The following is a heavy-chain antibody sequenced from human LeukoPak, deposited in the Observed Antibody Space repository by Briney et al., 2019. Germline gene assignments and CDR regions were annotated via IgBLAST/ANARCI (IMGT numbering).Heavy chain of an antibody. CDR3: ARRVAATGMVDS. CDR1: GGSISSYY. Sequence: SETLSLTCTVSGGSISSYYWSWIRQPPGKGLEWIGNIYSGGSTKYNPSLESRVTISIDTSERQFSLDLSSVTAADTAVYYCARRVAATGMVDSWGQGTLVTVSS. J-gene: IGHJ4*02. V-gene: IGHV4-4*09. CDR2: IYSGGST. D-gene: IGHD6-25*01.